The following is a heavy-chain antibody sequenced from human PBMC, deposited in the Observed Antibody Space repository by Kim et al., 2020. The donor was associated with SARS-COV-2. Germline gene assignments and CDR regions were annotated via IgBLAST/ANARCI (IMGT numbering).Heavy chain of an antibody. CDR1: GFTFDDYG. V-gene: IGHV3-20*04. J-gene: IGHJ4*02. CDR3: ARAPGGVGATAYYFDY. D-gene: IGHD1-26*01. Sequence: GGSLRLSCAASGFTFDDYGMSWVRQAPGKGLEWVSGINWNGGSTGYADSVKGRFTISRDNAKNSLYLQMNSLRAEDTALYYCARAPGGVGATAYYFDYWGQGTLVTVSS. CDR2: INWNGGST.